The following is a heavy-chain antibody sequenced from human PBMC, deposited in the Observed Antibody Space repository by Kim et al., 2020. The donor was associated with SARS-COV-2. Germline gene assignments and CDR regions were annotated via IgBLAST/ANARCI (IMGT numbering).Heavy chain of an antibody. CDR3: ARDRSGGYGGPYFDC. CDR2: ISSSSSTI. V-gene: IGHV3-48*02. Sequence: GGSLRLSCAASGFTFSSYSMNWVRQAPGKGLEWVSYISSSSSTIYYADSVKGRFTISRDNAKNSLYLQMNSLRDEDTAGYYCARDRSGGYGGPYFDCWGQGTLVTVSS. D-gene: IGHD5-12*01. J-gene: IGHJ4*02. CDR1: GFTFSSYS.